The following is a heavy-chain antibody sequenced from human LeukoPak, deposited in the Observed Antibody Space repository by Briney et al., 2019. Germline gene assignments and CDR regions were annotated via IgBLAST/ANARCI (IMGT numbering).Heavy chain of an antibody. J-gene: IGHJ6*02. D-gene: IGHD3-10*01. CDR1: GFTFSSYS. Sequence: GGSLRLSCADSGFTFSSYSMNWVRQAPGKGLEWVSYISSSSSTIYYADSVKGRFTISRDNAKNSLYLQMNSLRDEDTAVYYCARVGTMVRGLNYYYGMDVWGQGTTVTVSS. CDR2: ISSSSSTI. CDR3: ARVGTMVRGLNYYYGMDV. V-gene: IGHV3-48*02.